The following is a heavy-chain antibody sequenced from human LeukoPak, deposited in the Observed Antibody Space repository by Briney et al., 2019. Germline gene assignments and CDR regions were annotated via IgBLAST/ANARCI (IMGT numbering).Heavy chain of an antibody. V-gene: IGHV3-21*01. CDR2: ISSSSGYI. Sequence: GGSLRLSCAASGFTFSSYSMNWVRQAPGKGLEWVSSISSSSGYIYYVDSVKGRFTISRDNSKNTLCLQMNSLRAEDTAVYYCARDRQETGTHFQHWGQGTLVTVSS. D-gene: IGHD1-14*01. CDR1: GFTFSSYS. J-gene: IGHJ1*01. CDR3: ARDRQETGTHFQH.